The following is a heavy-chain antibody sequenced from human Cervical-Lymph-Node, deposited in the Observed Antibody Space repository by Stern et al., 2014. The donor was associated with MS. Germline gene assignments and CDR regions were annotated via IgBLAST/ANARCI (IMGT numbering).Heavy chain of an antibody. J-gene: IGHJ4*02. Sequence: QVQLVQSGAEVKKPGASVKVSCKASGYTITGYYIHWVRQAPGQGLEWMGWINSNSGATTYAQNFQGRFTMTRDTSISTAHMELSGLRADDTAVYYCARDLAGDGDLYLDYWGQGTLVTVSS. CDR1: GYTITGYY. CDR3: ARDLAGDGDLYLDY. V-gene: IGHV1-2*02. CDR2: INSNSGAT. D-gene: IGHD7-27*01.